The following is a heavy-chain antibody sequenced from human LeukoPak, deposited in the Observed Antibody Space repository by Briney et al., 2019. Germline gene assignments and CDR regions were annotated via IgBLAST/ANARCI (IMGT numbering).Heavy chain of an antibody. D-gene: IGHD3-22*01. J-gene: IGHJ4*02. CDR1: GFTFSSYA. CDR3: ARDQVDSSGSSDY. Sequence: PGGSLRLSCAASGFTFSSYAMSWVRQAPGKGLEWVSYISSSSSTIYYADSVKGRFTISRDNAKNSLYLQMNSLRAEDTAVYYCARDQVDSSGSSDYWGQGTLVTVSS. V-gene: IGHV3-48*04. CDR2: ISSSSSTI.